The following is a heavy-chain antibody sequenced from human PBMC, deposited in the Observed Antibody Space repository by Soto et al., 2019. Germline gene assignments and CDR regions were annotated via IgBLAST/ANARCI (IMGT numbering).Heavy chain of an antibody. CDR1: GGTFSSYA. D-gene: IGHD4-4*01. Sequence: SVKVSCKASGGTFSSYAISWVRQAPGQGLEWMGGIIPTFGTANYAQKFQGRVTITADESTSTAYMELSSLRSEDTAVYYCARTYYSNPPYYYYYYGMDVWGQGTTVTVSS. J-gene: IGHJ6*02. V-gene: IGHV1-69*13. CDR2: IIPTFGTA. CDR3: ARTYYSNPPYYYYYYGMDV.